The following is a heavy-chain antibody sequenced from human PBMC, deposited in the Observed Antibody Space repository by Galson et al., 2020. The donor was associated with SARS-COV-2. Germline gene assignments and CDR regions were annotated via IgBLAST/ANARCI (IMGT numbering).Heavy chain of an antibody. Sequence: SGPTLVKPTQTLTLTCTFSGFSLSTSGMCVSWIRQPPGKALEWLALIAWDDDKYYSTSLKTRLTISKDTSKNQVVLTMTNMDPVDTATYYCARIRYDILTGYHYGMDVWGQGTTFTVSS. CDR1: GFSLSTSGMC. CDR2: IAWDDDK. D-gene: IGHD3-9*01. V-gene: IGHV2-70*01. J-gene: IGHJ6*02. CDR3: ARIRYDILTGYHYGMDV.